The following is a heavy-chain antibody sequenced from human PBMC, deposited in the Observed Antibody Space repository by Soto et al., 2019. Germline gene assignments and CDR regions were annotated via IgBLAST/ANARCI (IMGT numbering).Heavy chain of an antibody. CDR1: GFSLSTTPVG. V-gene: IGHV2-5*02. CDR3: AHITPLDCKGYYFDY. D-gene: IGHD3-9*01. Sequence: QITLKESGPTLVKPTQTLTLTCTLSGFSLSTTPVGVGWIRQPPGQALEWLALIYWDDDRRYIPSLKNRLTITKDSPGGKVVLTMTDMDPVDTGTYYCAHITPLDCKGYYFDYWGPGILVTVSS. CDR2: IYWDDDR. J-gene: IGHJ4*02.